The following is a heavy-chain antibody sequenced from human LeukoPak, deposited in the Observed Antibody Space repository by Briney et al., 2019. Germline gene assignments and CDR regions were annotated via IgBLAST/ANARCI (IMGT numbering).Heavy chain of an antibody. V-gene: IGHV3-21*01. CDR2: ISGSGSDT. Sequence: GGSLRLSCAASGFTFSHSAMSWVRQAPGKGLEWISTISGSGSDTNYADSVKGRFTISRDNAKNSLYLQMNSLRAEDTAVYYCARWIHGYCSGGSCYLDYWGQGTLVTVSS. J-gene: IGHJ4*02. D-gene: IGHD2-15*01. CDR3: ARWIHGYCSGGSCYLDY. CDR1: GFTFSHSA.